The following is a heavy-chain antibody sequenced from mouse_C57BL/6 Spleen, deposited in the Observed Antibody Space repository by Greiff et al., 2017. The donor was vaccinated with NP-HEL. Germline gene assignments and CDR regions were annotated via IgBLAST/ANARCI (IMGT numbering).Heavy chain of an antibody. CDR3: VRQYYYGNSYDMDY. Sequence: VQLKESGGGLVQPKGSLKLSCAASGFSFNNYAMNWVRPAPGKGLEWVARIRSKSNNYATYYADSGKGRFTISRDDSESMLYLQMNNLKTEDTAEYYCVRQYYYGNSYDMDYRGKGTTVTVST. V-gene: IGHV10-1*01. J-gene: IGHJ4*01. CDR1: GFSFNNYA. CDR2: IRSKSNNYAT. D-gene: IGHD1-1*01.